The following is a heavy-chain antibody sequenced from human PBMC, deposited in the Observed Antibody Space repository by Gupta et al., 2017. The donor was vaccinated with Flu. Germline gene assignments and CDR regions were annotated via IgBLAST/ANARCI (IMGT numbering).Heavy chain of an antibody. D-gene: IGHD3-3*01. CDR3: ARGGLRAYPAGFWYFDY. V-gene: IGHV1-2*06. CDR2: INPNSGGT. Sequence: QVQLVQSGAEVKKPGASVKVSCKASGYTFTGYYMHWVRQAPGQGLEWMGRINPNSGGTNYAQKFQGRVTMTRDTSISTAYMELSRLRSDDTAVYYCARGGLRAYPAGFWYFDYWGQGTLVTVSS. CDR1: GYTFTGYY. J-gene: IGHJ4*02.